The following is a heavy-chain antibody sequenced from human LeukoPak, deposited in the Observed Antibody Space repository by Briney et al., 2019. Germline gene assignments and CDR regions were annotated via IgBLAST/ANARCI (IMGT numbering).Heavy chain of an antibody. CDR3: ARRGYISGWDY. J-gene: IGHJ4*02. D-gene: IGHD6-19*01. CDR2: ISTDSGTI. Sequence: GGSLRLSCAASGFTFSSYSMNWVRQAPGKGLEWVSYISTDSGTIYYADSVKGRFTISRDNGKNSLYLQMNSLRAADTAVYFCARRGYISGWDYWGQGTLVTVSS. V-gene: IGHV3-48*01. CDR1: GFTFSSYS.